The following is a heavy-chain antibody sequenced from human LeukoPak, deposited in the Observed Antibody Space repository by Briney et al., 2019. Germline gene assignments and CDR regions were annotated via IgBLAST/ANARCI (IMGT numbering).Heavy chain of an antibody. Sequence: PGESLKISCKGSGYSFTSNWIGWVRQMPGKGLEWMGIIYPGDSDTRYSPSFQGQVAISADKSISTAYLQWSSLKASDTAMYYCARQSSGWYYYYYMDVWSKGTTVTVSS. CDR2: IYPGDSDT. CDR1: GYSFTSNW. CDR3: ARQSSGWYYYYYMDV. D-gene: IGHD6-19*01. V-gene: IGHV5-51*01. J-gene: IGHJ6*03.